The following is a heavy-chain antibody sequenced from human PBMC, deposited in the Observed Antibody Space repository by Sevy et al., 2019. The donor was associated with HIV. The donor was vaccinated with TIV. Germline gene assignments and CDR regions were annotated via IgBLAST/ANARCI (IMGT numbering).Heavy chain of an antibody. CDR3: ARSPPVVVVPGAPSWFDP. CDR1: DGSFSGYY. CDR2: INESGIT. J-gene: IGHJ5*02. Sequence: SETLSLTCAVHDGSFSGYYWNWIRQLPGKGLEWIGEINESGITYYNPSLKSRVTISVDTSKKQFSLKLNSVTAMDWAVYFCARSPPVVVVPGAPSWFDPWGQGTLVTVSS. D-gene: IGHD2-2*01. V-gene: IGHV4-34*01.